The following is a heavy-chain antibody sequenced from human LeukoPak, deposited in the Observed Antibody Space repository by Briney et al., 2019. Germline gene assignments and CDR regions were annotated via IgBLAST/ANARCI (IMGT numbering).Heavy chain of an antibody. Sequence: GESLKISCKGSGYSFTSYWIGWVRPMPGKGLEWMGIIYPGDSDTRYSPSFQGQVTISADKSISTAYLQWSSLKASDTAMYYCARPQYCSSTSCSRFDPWGQGTLVTVSS. D-gene: IGHD2-2*01. CDR1: GYSFTSYW. J-gene: IGHJ5*02. V-gene: IGHV5-51*01. CDR3: ARPQYCSSTSCSRFDP. CDR2: IYPGDSDT.